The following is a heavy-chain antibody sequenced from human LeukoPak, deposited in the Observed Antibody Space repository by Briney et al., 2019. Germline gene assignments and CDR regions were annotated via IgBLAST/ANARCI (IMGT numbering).Heavy chain of an antibody. Sequence: GASVKVSCKVSGYTLTELSMHWVRQAPGKGLEWMGGSDPEDGETIYAQKFQGRVTMTEDTSTDTAYMELSSLRSEDTAVYYCATSGGFLEWPLYYFDYWGQGTLVTVSS. CDR2: SDPEDGET. J-gene: IGHJ4*02. CDR3: ATSGGFLEWPLYYFDY. V-gene: IGHV1-24*01. D-gene: IGHD3-3*01. CDR1: GYTLTELS.